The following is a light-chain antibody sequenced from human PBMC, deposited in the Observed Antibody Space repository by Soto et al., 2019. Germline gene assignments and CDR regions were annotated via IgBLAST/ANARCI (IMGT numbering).Light chain of an antibody. CDR1: LSISTY. CDR3: QQTYSSPPYT. J-gene: IGKJ2*01. Sequence: DVLMTQSPSSLSASVGDRVTITCRASLSISTYLNWYQHIPGKPPRLLIYDASTLQSGVPSRFNASRSGTDFTLTISSLQTDAFSTYYCQQTYSSPPYTFGQGTKVEIK. CDR2: DAS. V-gene: IGKV1-39*01.